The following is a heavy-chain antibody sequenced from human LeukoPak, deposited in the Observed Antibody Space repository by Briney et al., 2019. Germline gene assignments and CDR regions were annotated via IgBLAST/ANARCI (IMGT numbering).Heavy chain of an antibody. CDR1: GFTFSTYT. CDR3: WVPIAVTGLDGIDY. V-gene: IGHV3-64D*06. CDR2: ISDNGVST. J-gene: IGHJ4*02. Sequence: PGGSLRHSCSASGFTFSTYTIHWVRQAPGKGLEYVSAISDNGVSTYYADSVKGRFTISRDNSKNTLYLQMRSLRPEDTAVYYCWVPIAVTGLDGIDYWGQGALVTVSS. D-gene: IGHD6-19*01.